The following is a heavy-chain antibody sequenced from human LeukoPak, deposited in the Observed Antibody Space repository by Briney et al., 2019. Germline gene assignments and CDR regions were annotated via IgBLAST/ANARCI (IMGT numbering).Heavy chain of an antibody. J-gene: IGHJ4*02. Sequence: GSLRLSCAASGFTFSSYWMHWARQAPGKGLVWVSRINSDRSSTSYADSVKGRFTISRDNAKNTLYLQMNSLRAEDTAVYYCARGTGYNVFDYWGQGTLVTVSS. CDR2: INSDRSST. CDR3: ARGTGYNVFDY. D-gene: IGHD2-8*02. CDR1: GFTFSSYW. V-gene: IGHV3-74*01.